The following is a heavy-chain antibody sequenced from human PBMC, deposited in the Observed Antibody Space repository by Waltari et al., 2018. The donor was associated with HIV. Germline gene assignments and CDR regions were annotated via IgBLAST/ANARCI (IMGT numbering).Heavy chain of an antibody. CDR3: ARDSIASSGRIDP. V-gene: IGHV1-3*01. J-gene: IGHJ5*02. CDR2: INGGNGNT. CDR1: GYTITTYV. Sequence: QVQLVQSGAAVKKPGASVKVSCKASGYTITTYVLHWVRQAPGQSLEWMGWINGGNGNTKYSQKFHGRVTITRDTSASTGYMELNSLTSEDTAVYYCARDSIASSGRIDPWGQGTLVTVSS. D-gene: IGHD6-13*01.